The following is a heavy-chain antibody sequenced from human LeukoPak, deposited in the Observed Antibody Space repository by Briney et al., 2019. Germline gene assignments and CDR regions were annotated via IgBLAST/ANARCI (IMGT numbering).Heavy chain of an antibody. CDR3: VRSPRIAVPGIQLDY. CDR2: IKQDGSEK. CDR1: GFTFSSYW. J-gene: IGHJ4*02. V-gene: IGHV3-7*01. Sequence: GGSLRLSCAASGFTFSSYWMSWVRQAPGKGLEWVANIKQDGSEKYYVDSVKGRFTISRDNAKNSLYLQMNSLRAEDTAVYFCVRSPRIAVPGIQLDYWGQGTLVTVSS. D-gene: IGHD6-13*01.